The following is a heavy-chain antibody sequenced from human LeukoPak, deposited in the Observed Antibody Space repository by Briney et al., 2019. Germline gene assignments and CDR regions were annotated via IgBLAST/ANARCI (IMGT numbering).Heavy chain of an antibody. D-gene: IGHD3-10*01. J-gene: IGHJ6*03. V-gene: IGHV1-2*02. CDR1: GYTFTGYY. Sequence: GASVKVSCKASGYTFTGYYMHWVRQAPGQGLEWMGWINPNSGGTNYAQKFQGRVTMTRDTSISTAYMELSSLRSEDTAIYYCARTLFGYYYYIDVWGKGTTVTVSS. CDR3: ARTLFGYYYYIDV. CDR2: INPNSGGT.